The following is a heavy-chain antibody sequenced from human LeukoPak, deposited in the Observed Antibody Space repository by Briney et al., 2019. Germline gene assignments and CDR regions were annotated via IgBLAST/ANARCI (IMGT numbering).Heavy chain of an antibody. D-gene: IGHD1-26*01. CDR1: GYTFTSYG. CDR3: ARDRGIVGAFSYWYYYMDV. V-gene: IGHV1-18*01. Sequence: ASVKVSCKASGYTFTSYGISWVRQAPGQGLEWMGWISAYNGNTSYAQKLQGRVTMTTDTSTSTAYMELRSLRSDDTAVYYCARDRGIVGAFSYWYYYMDVWGKGTTVTVSS. CDR2: ISAYNGNT. J-gene: IGHJ6*03.